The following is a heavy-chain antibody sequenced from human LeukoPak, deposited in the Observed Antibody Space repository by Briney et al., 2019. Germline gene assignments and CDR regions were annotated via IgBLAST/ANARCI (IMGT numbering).Heavy chain of an antibody. Sequence: PGGSLRLSCAASGFAFRSYTMSWVRQPPGKGLEWVSGISTGGGSTYYADSVKGRFTISRDDSTNTLYLQMNGLRPEDTALYYCANGYKTDWTEFDYWGQGTPVTVSS. V-gene: IGHV3-23*01. CDR1: GFAFRSYT. CDR3: ANGYKTDWTEFDY. CDR2: ISTGGGST. J-gene: IGHJ4*02. D-gene: IGHD1-1*01.